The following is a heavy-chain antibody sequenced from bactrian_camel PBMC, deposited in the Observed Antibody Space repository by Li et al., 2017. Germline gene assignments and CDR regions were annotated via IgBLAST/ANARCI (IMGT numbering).Heavy chain of an antibody. V-gene: IGHV3S1*01. D-gene: IGHD5*01. Sequence: HVQLVESGGGLVQPGGSLRLTCAASGFTVATHEMCWVRQAPGKGLEWVSTVDTSGRTTAYADSVKGRFTISRANAKNTLYLQMNSLKPGDSAMYYCAVHRYGAGYNYWGQGTQVTVS. CDR1: GFTVATHE. J-gene: IGHJ4*01. CDR3: AVHRYGAGYNY. CDR2: VDTSGRTT.